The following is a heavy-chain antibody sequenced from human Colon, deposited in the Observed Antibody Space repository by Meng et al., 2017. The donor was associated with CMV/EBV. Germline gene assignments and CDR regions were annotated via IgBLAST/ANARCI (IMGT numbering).Heavy chain of an antibody. CDR3: AKDQVPITGTNDNWFDP. Sequence: GESLKISCAASGFTFNNYVMSWVRQAPGMGLEWVSSITTNGRNAYYADSVKGRFTLSRDNSKNTLYLQMHSLRAEDTAVYYCAKDQVPITGTNDNWFDPWGQGTLVTVSS. V-gene: IGHV3-23*01. CDR2: ITTNGRNA. J-gene: IGHJ5*02. D-gene: IGHD1/OR15-1a*01. CDR1: GFTFNNYV.